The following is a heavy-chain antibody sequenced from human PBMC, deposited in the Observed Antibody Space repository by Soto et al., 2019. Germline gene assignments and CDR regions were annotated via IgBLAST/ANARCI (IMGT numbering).Heavy chain of an antibody. V-gene: IGHV3-23*01. CDR2: ISGSGGST. CDR3: AKRLNSMVRGVIFAFDI. Sequence: GGSLRLSCAASGFTFSSYAMSWVRQAPGKGLEWVSAISGSGGSTYYADSVKGRFTISRDNSKNTLYLQMNSLRAEDTAVYYCAKRLNSMVRGVIFAFDIWGQGTMVTVSS. J-gene: IGHJ3*02. CDR1: GFTFSSYA. D-gene: IGHD3-10*01.